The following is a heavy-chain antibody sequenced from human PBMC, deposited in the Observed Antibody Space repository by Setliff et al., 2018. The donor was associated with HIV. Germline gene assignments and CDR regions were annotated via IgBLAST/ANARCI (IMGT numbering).Heavy chain of an antibody. CDR1: GFTFSTYH. J-gene: IGHJ4*02. CDR2: ITQDGSDK. V-gene: IGHV3-7*03. Sequence: GGSLRLSCAASGFTFSTYHMSWVRQAPGKGLEWVAKITQDGSDKHYVDSVKGRFTISRDNTRKSVYLEMNGLRAEDTAVYYCTTGEILPHFPYWGQGTLVTVSS. D-gene: IGHD3-10*01. CDR3: TTGEILPHFPY.